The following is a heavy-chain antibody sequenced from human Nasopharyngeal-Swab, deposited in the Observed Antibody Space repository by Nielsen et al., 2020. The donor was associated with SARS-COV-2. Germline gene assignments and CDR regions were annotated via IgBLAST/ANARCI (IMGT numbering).Heavy chain of an antibody. CDR1: GFTFSSYA. CDR3: TTDLIRYDFWSGYYYY. V-gene: IGHV3-15*01. Sequence: GESLKISCAASGFTFSSYAMSWVRQAPGKGLEWVGRIKSKTDGGTTDYSAPVKGRFTISSDDSKNTLYLQMNSLKTEDPAVYYCTTDLIRYDFWSGYYYYWGQGTLVTVSS. D-gene: IGHD3-3*01. CDR2: IKSKTDGGTT. J-gene: IGHJ4*02.